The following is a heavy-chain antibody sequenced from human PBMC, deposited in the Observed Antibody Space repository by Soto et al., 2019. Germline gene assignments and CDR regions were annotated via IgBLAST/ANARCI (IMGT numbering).Heavy chain of an antibody. Sequence: EVQLLESGGGLVQPGGSLRLSCAASGFTFSSYAMSWVRQAPGKGLEWVSAISGSSGSTYYADSVKGRFTISRDNSKNTLYLQMNSLRAEDTAVYYCAKDSTICGVVSMFDYWGQGTLVTVSS. CDR3: AKDSTICGVVSMFDY. CDR1: GFTFSSYA. J-gene: IGHJ4*02. D-gene: IGHD3-3*01. CDR2: ISGSSGST. V-gene: IGHV3-23*01.